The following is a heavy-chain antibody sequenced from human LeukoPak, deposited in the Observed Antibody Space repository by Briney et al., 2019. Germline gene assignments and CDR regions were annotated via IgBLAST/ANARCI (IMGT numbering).Heavy chain of an antibody. CDR1: GFTFSDRY. J-gene: IGHJ4*02. D-gene: IGHD1-26*01. CDR2: IKEDGGEI. Sequence: PGGSLRLSCAASGFTFSDRYMGWVRQAPGKGLEWVANIKEDGGEIHFVDSMKGRFTISRDNAKNSLYLQMNSLRGDDTAVYYCARSGYSHSWDYWGQGTLVIVSS. CDR3: ARSGYSHSWDY. V-gene: IGHV3-7*03.